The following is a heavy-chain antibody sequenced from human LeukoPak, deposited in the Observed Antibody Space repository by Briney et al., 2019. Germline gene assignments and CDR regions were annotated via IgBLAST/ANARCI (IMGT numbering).Heavy chain of an antibody. D-gene: IGHD5-18*01. J-gene: IGHJ6*02. CDR1: GGSINSYY. Sequence: SETLSLTCTVSGGSINSYYWSWIRQPPGKGLEWIGYIYYSGSTNYNPSLKSRVTISVNTSKNQFSLKLSSVTAADTAVYYCARLGTGYSYGPSYGQWPVWGQGTTVTVSS. CDR2: IYYSGST. V-gene: IGHV4-59*08. CDR3: ARLGTGYSYGPSYGQWPV.